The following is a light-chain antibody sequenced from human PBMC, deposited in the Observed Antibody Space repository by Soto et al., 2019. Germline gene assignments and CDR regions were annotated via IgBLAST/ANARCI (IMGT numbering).Light chain of an antibody. CDR2: EAS. V-gene: IGKV3-11*01. J-gene: IGKJ1*01. Sequence: EIVLTQSPATLSLSPGERATLSCRASQSVGNNLAWYQQKPGQAPGLLIYEASTRATGIPARFSGSGSGTDFTLTISDVQPEDFALYYCHQRQSWPRTFGQGTKVDIK. CDR1: QSVGNN. CDR3: HQRQSWPRT.